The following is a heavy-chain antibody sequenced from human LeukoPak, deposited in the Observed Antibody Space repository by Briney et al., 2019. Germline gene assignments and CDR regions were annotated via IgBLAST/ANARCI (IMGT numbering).Heavy chain of an antibody. Sequence: SETLSLTCTVSGGSISSSSYYWSWIRQPPGKGLEWIGEINHSGSTNYNPSLKSRVTISVDTSKNQFSLKLSSVTAADTAVYYCATYYYDSSGYLRFDYWGQGTLVTVSS. CDR1: GGSISSSSYY. D-gene: IGHD3-22*01. V-gene: IGHV4-39*07. CDR2: INHSGST. CDR3: ATYYYDSSGYLRFDY. J-gene: IGHJ4*02.